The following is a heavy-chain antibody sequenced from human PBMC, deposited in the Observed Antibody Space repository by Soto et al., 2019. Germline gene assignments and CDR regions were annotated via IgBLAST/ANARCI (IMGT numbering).Heavy chain of an antibody. V-gene: IGHV3-30-3*01. D-gene: IGHD5-12*01. CDR1: GFTFSSYA. Sequence: QVQLVESGGGVVQPGRSLRLSCAASGFTFSSYAMHWVRQAPGKGLEWVAVISYDGSNKYYADSVKGRFTISRDNSKNTMYLQMNSLRAEDTAVYYCARQMATIEYGYFDYWGQGTLVTVSS. J-gene: IGHJ4*02. CDR2: ISYDGSNK. CDR3: ARQMATIEYGYFDY.